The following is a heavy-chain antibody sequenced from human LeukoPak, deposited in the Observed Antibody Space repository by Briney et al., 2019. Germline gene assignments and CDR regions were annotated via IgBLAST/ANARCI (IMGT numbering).Heavy chain of an antibody. V-gene: IGHV1-46*01. Sequence: ASVKVSCKASGYNFISYYMHWVRQAPGQGLEWMGIINPSGGSTSYAQKFQDRVTMTRNTSTSTVYMELSSLRSEDTAVYYCAREDVVLVDAVRYYYYGMDVWGQGTTVTVSS. D-gene: IGHD2-8*01. CDR3: AREDVVLVDAVRYYYYGMDV. CDR1: GYNFISYY. J-gene: IGHJ6*02. CDR2: INPSGGST.